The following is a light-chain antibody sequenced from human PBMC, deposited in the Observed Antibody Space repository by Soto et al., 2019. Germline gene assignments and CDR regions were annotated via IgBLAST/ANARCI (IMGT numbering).Light chain of an antibody. J-gene: IGLJ2*01. CDR1: RSNVGSYY. CDR2: RNS. CDR3: AAWDDSLSGLV. Sequence: QSALTQPPSASGTPGQRVTISCSGSRSNVGSYYVYWFQQLPGTAPKLLIYRNSQRPSGVPDRFSGSKSGTSASLAISGLRSEDEADYYCAAWDDSLSGLVFGGGTQLTVL. V-gene: IGLV1-47*01.